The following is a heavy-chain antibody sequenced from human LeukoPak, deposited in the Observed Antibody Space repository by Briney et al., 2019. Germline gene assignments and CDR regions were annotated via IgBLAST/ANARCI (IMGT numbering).Heavy chain of an antibody. D-gene: IGHD3-10*01. V-gene: IGHV4-59*01. Sequence: TSETLSLTCSVSGGSISSYYWSWIRQPPGKGLEWIGYLYYSGSTNSNPSLKSRVTMSVDTSKNQFSLKLSSVTAADTAVYYCARAPGDLRYFDYWGQGTLVTVSS. CDR3: ARAPGDLRYFDY. J-gene: IGHJ4*02. CDR2: LYYSGST. CDR1: GGSISSYY.